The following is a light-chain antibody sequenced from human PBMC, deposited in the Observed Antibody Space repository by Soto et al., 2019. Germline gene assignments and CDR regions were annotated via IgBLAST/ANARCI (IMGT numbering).Light chain of an antibody. J-gene: IGKJ3*01. CDR3: QQYGSSPRT. CDR2: GAS. Sequence: ERVMTQSPATLSVSPGERATLSCRASQSVTTNLAWYQQKPGQAPRLLIYGASSRATGIPDRFSGSGSGTDFILTISRLEPEDFAVYYCQQYGSSPRTFGPGTKVDIK. V-gene: IGKV3-20*01. CDR1: QSVTTN.